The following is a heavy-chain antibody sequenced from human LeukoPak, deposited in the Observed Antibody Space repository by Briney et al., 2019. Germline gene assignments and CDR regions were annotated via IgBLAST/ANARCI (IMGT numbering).Heavy chain of an antibody. CDR3: GKDAGSSWTGGLDI. CDR2: ISWNSGSI. J-gene: IGHJ3*02. D-gene: IGHD6-13*01. V-gene: IGHV3-9*01. Sequence: GGSLRLSCAASGFTFDDYAMHWVRQAPGKGLEWVSGISWNSGSIGYADSVKGRFTISRDDTKNSLNLQMDSLRAEDTALYYCGKDAGSSWTGGLDIWGQGTMVTVSS. CDR1: GFTFDDYA.